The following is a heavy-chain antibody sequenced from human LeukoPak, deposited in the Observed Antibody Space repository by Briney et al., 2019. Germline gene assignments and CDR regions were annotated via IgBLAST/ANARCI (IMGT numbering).Heavy chain of an antibody. Sequence: SVKVSCKASGFTFTSSAVQWVRQARGQRLEWIGWIVVGSGNTNYAQKFQERVTITRDMSTSTAYMELSSLRSEDTAVYYCAADALLYYDFWSGYPDAFDIWGQGTMVTVSS. CDR3: AADALLYYDFWSGYPDAFDI. D-gene: IGHD3-3*01. J-gene: IGHJ3*02. V-gene: IGHV1-58*01. CDR2: IVVGSGNT. CDR1: GFTFTSSA.